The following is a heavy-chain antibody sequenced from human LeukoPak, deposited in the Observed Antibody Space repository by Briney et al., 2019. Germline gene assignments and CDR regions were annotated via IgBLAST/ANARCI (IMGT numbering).Heavy chain of an antibody. J-gene: IGHJ1*01. CDR2: ISPSGGIT. D-gene: IGHD3-16*01. V-gene: IGHV3-23*01. Sequence: GGSLRLSCTASGFTFGDYAMTWVRQAPGKGLEWVSGISPSGGITYYTDSVKGRFTTSRDNSKNTQSLQMNSLRAEDTAVYYCAKDDDWGRYKHWGQGTLVTVSS. CDR3: AKDDDWGRYKH. CDR1: GFTFGDYA.